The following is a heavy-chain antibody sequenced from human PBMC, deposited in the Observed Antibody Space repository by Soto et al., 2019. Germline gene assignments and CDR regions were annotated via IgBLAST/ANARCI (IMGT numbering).Heavy chain of an antibody. D-gene: IGHD5-12*01. J-gene: IGHJ4*02. CDR2: IYYSGST. CDR1: GGAISSEY. V-gene: IGHV4-59*08. CDR3: ARRYGSSFDY. Sequence: PSETRSLTCTLSGGAISSEYWRWIRQPPGKGLEWIGYIYYSGSTNYNPSLKSRVTISVDTSKNQFSLKLSSVTAADTAVYYCARRYGSSFDYWGQGTLVTVS.